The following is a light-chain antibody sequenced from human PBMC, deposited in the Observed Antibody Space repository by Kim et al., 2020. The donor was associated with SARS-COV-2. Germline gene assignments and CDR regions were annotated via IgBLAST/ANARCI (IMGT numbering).Light chain of an antibody. V-gene: IGKV3-11*01. CDR3: QQRNAWPLS. CDR2: LAS. CDR1: QSVKTN. J-gene: IGKJ4*01. Sequence: FSQEKRATLSCRASQSVKTNLAWYQQKPGQAPRLLIDLASNRATGIPARFSGSGSGTDFTLTISRLDPEDFAVYYCQQRNAWPLSFGGGTKVDIK.